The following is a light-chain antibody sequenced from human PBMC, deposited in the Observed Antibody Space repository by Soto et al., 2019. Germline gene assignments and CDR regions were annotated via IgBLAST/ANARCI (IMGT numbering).Light chain of an antibody. CDR1: QDISNY. V-gene: IGKV1-33*01. Sequence: IQMTQSPSSLSASVGYIVTISCQASQDISNYLSWYQHKVGKAPKLLVYDASDLESGVPGRFSASGSGTHFSLTISGLQPDDFATYYCQQYDSLPITFGQGTRLEI. CDR3: QQYDSLPIT. J-gene: IGKJ5*01. CDR2: DAS.